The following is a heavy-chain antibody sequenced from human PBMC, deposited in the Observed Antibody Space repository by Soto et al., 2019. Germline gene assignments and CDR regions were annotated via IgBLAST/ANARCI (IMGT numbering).Heavy chain of an antibody. V-gene: IGHV3-23*01. J-gene: IGHJ6*02. CDR1: GFTFSSYA. Sequence: PGGSLRLSCGASGFTFSSYAMSWVRQAPGKGLEWVSAISGSGGSTYYADSVKGRFTISRDNSKNTLYLQMNSLRAEDTAVYYCAKDCRLGYCTSTSPYYGMDVSGPGTTVTVSS. D-gene: IGHD2-2*01. CDR2: ISGSGGST. CDR3: AKDCRLGYCTSTSPYYGMDV.